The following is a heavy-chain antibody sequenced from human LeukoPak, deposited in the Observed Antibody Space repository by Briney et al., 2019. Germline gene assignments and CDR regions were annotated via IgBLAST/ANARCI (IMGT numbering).Heavy chain of an antibody. J-gene: IGHJ6*02. CDR3: AKDPTSGDCSGGSCYSGVYYGMDV. CDR2: ISWNSGSI. D-gene: IGHD2-15*01. CDR1: GFTFDDYA. V-gene: IGHV3-9*01. Sequence: GGSLRLSCAASGFTFDDYAMHWVRQAPGKGLEWVSGISWNSGSIGYADSVKGRFTISRDNAKNSLYLQMNSLRAEDTALYYCAKDPTSGDCSGGSCYSGVYYGMDVWGQGTTVTVSS.